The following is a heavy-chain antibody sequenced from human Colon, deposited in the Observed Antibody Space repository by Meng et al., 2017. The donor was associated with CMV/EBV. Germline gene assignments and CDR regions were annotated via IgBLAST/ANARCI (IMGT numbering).Heavy chain of an antibody. J-gene: IGHJ3*02. CDR2: ISASGSTI. CDR3: VREAIIGTTDVFDI. Sequence: GESLKISCAASGFTFSNYELNWVRQAPGKGLEWISYISASGSTIYYADSVKGRFTISRDNANNSLYLQMSGLGGEDTAVYYCVREAIIGTTDVFDIWGQGTMVTVSS. V-gene: IGHV3-48*03. CDR1: GFTFSNYE. D-gene: IGHD1-14*01.